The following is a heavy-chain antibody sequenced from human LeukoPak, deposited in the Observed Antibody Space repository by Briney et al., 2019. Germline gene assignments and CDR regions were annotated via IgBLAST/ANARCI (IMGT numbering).Heavy chain of an antibody. Sequence: GGSLRLSCSVSGFTFSTYVMHWVRQAPGKGLEYVSAISSNGDNTYYADSVKGRFTISRDNSKNTLYLQMSSLRPDDTAVYFCVRGTGYWGQGPWSPSP. CDR1: GFTFSTYV. CDR2: ISSNGDNT. CDR3: VRGTGY. V-gene: IGHV3-64D*06. J-gene: IGHJ4*02.